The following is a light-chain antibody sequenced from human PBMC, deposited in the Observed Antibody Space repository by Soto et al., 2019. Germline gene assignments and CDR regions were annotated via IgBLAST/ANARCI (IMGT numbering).Light chain of an antibody. CDR2: DAS. Sequence: DIQMTQSPSTLSASVGDRVTITCRARQSISSWLAWYQQKPGKAPKLLIYDASILESGVPSRFSGSGSGTELTLTISRLQNDDFATYYCQQYNSYRTFGQGTKVDIK. CDR3: QQYNSYRT. V-gene: IGKV1-5*01. CDR1: QSISSW. J-gene: IGKJ1*01.